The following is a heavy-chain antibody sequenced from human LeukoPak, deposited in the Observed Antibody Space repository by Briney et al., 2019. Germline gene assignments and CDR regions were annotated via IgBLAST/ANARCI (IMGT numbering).Heavy chain of an antibody. CDR2: TFYRSNWYN. V-gene: IGHV6-1*01. J-gene: IGHJ4*02. CDR3: ARDPRVSSGWQFDC. Sequence: SQTLSLTCAISGDSVSSKSATWNWIGQSPSRGLEWLGRTFYRSNWYNDSAVSVKSRISISPDTSKNQFSLQLNSVTPDDTAVYYCARDPRVSSGWQFDCWGQGTLVTVSS. D-gene: IGHD6-19*01. CDR1: GDSVSSKSAT.